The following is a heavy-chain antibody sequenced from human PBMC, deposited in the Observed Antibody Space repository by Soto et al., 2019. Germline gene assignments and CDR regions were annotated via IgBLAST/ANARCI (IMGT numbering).Heavy chain of an antibody. CDR1: GFTFSSYA. D-gene: IGHD5-18*01. CDR3: AKPFLIQLWTIPFDY. Sequence: PGGSLRLSCAASGFTFSSYAMSWVRQAPGKGLEWVSAISGSGGSTYYADSVKGRFTISRDNSKNTLYLQMNSLRAEDTAVYYCAKPFLIQLWTIPFDYWGQGTLVTVSS. J-gene: IGHJ4*02. CDR2: ISGSGGST. V-gene: IGHV3-23*01.